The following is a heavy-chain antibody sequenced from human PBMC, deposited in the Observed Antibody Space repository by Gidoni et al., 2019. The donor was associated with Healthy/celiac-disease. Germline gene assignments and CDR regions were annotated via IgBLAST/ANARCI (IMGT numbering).Heavy chain of an antibody. Sequence: QVQLVQSGAEVKKPGASVQVSCKASGYTFTSYYMHWVRQASGQGLEWMGIINPSVGSTSYAQKFQGRVTMTRDTSTSTVYMELSSLRSEDTAVYYCARDIAVAGTFYYYGMDVWGQGTTVTVSS. CDR1: GYTFTSYY. CDR3: ARDIAVAGTFYYYGMDV. D-gene: IGHD6-19*01. V-gene: IGHV1-46*01. CDR2: INPSVGST. J-gene: IGHJ6*02.